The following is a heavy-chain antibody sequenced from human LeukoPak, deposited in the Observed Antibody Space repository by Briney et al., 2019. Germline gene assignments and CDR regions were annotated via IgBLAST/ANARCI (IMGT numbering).Heavy chain of an antibody. V-gene: IGHV3-66*01. CDR3: ARTRGSGWYGATSDY. J-gene: IGHJ4*02. D-gene: IGHD6-19*01. Sequence: GGSLRLSCVASGFTVSSNYMSWVRQPPGKGLEWVSVIYIGGRTLNADSVKDRFTTSRDNSKNTVYLQMNSLRVEDTAVYYCARTRGSGWYGATSDYWGQGTLVTVSS. CDR2: IYIGGRT. CDR1: GFTVSSNY.